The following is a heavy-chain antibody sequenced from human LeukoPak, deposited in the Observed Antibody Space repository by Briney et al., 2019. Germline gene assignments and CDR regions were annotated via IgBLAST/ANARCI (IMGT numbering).Heavy chain of an antibody. J-gene: IGHJ6*02. V-gene: IGHV1-69*13. CDR1: GYTFDNYA. D-gene: IGHD1-7*01. CDR2: IIPIFGTA. Sequence: SVKVSCKASGYTFDNYAINWVRQAPGQGLEWMGGIIPIFGTANYAQKFQGRVTITADESTSTAYMELSSLRSEDTAVYYCAREERVTGTTGDYYYYYGMDVWGQGTTVTVSS. CDR3: AREERVTGTTGDYYYYYGMDV.